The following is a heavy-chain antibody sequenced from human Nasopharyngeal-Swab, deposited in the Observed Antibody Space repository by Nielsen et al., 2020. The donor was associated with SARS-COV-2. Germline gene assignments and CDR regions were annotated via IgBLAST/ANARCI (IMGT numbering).Heavy chain of an antibody. CDR3: AKDDSSGYYYKTEEDYYYYGMDV. CDR1: GFTLRGKR. D-gene: IGHD3-22*01. Sequence: GGSLGLSWEPFGFTLRGKRRTWFRKAQGKGLEGVYSIVGSSSYIYYADSVKGRFTISRDNSKNTLYLQMNSLRAEDTAVYYCAKDDSSGYYYKTEEDYYYYGMDVWGQGTTVTVSS. V-gene: IGHV3-21*04. J-gene: IGHJ6*02. CDR2: IVGSSSYI.